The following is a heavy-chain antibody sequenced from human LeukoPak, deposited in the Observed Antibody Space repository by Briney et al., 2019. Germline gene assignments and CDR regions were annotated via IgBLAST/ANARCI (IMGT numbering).Heavy chain of an antibody. Sequence: GGSLRLSCAASGFTFSSYALSWVRQAPGKGLEWVSAISGSGGSTNYADSAKGRFTISRDNSKNTLYLQMNSLRAEDTAVYYCAKARVATIPSDYWGQGTLVTVSS. CDR2: ISGSGGST. D-gene: IGHD5-12*01. CDR1: GFTFSSYA. V-gene: IGHV3-23*01. J-gene: IGHJ4*02. CDR3: AKARVATIPSDY.